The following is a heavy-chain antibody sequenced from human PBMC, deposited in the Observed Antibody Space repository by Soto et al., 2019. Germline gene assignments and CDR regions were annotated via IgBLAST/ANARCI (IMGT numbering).Heavy chain of an antibody. V-gene: IGHV3-7*05. CDR2: IKQDGSEK. Sequence: GGSLRLSCAASGFTFSSYWMSWVRQAPGKGLEWVANIKQDGSEKYYVDSVKGRFTISRDNAKNSLYLQMNSLRAEDTAVYYCARESDGPWSGYSEGERGDYYYYYGMDVWGQGTTVTVSS. J-gene: IGHJ6*02. CDR3: ARESDGPWSGYSEGERGDYYYYYGMDV. D-gene: IGHD3-3*01. CDR1: GFTFSSYW.